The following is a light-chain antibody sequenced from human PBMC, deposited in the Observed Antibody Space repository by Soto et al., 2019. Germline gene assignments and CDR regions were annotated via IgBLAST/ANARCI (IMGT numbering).Light chain of an antibody. J-gene: IGKJ5*01. V-gene: IGKV1D-13*01. Sequence: AIQLTQSPSSLSASVGDRVTITCRASQGISNALAWYQQRSGEAPKLLIDVASRLEGGVPSRFSGSGSGTDFTLTISSLQPEDFATYYCQQFSDYPQITFGQGTRLEMK. CDR1: QGISNA. CDR2: VAS. CDR3: QQFSDYPQIT.